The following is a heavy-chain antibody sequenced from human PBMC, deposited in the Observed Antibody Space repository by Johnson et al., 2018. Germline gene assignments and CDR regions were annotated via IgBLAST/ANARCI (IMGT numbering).Heavy chain of an antibody. CDR3: AKDVNSGSYDGNFQH. D-gene: IGHD1-26*01. CDR1: GFTFDDYA. CDR2: ISWNSGSI. J-gene: IGHJ1*01. V-gene: IGHV3-9*01. Sequence: VQLVQSGGGLVQPGRSLRLSCAASGFTFDDYAMHWVRQAPGKGLEWVSGISWNSGSIGYADSVKGRFTISRDNSKNTRYLQMNSLRAEDPAVYYCAKDVNSGSYDGNFQHWGQGTLVTVSS.